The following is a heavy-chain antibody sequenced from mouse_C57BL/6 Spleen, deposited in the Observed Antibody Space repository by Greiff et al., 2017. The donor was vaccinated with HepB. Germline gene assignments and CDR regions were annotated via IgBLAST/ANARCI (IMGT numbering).Heavy chain of an antibody. D-gene: IGHD1-1*01. CDR1: GYAFSSYW. CDR2: IYPGDGDT. Sequence: VQLQQSGAELVKPGASVKISCKASGYAFSSYWMNWVKQRPGKGLEWIGQIYPGDGDTNYNGKFKGKATLTADKSSSTAYMQLSSLTSEDSAVYFCAREGYYYGSSPYYAMDYWGQGTSVTVSS. J-gene: IGHJ4*01. CDR3: AREGYYYGSSPYYAMDY. V-gene: IGHV1-80*01.